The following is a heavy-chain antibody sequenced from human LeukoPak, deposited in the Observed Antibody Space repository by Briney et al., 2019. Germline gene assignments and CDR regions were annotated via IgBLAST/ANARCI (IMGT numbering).Heavy chain of an antibody. CDR2: IYYSGST. V-gene: IGHV4-39*01. CDR3: EAGDYYYYYYMDV. Sequence: PSETLSLTCTVSGGSFSSSSYYWGWLRQPPGKGLEWIGSIYYSGSTYYNPSLKSRVTISVGTSKNQFSLKLSSVTAADTAVYYCEAGDYYYYYYMDVWGKGTTVTVSS. D-gene: IGHD4-17*01. CDR1: GGSFSSSSYY. J-gene: IGHJ6*03.